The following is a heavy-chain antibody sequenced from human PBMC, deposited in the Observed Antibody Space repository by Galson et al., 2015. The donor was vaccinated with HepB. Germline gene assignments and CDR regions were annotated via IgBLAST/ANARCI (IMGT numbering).Heavy chain of an antibody. J-gene: IGHJ4*01. D-gene: IGHD1-26*01. V-gene: IGHV1-46*01. CDR2: INPSGGST. Sequence: SVKVSCKASGYTFTSYYMHWVRQAPGQGLEWMGTINPSGGSTSYAQKFQGRVTMTRDTSTSTVYMELSSLRSEDTAVYYCARDRRGVGATAEYYFDYWGQGTLVTVSS. CDR1: GYTFTSYY. CDR3: ARDRRGVGATAEYYFDY.